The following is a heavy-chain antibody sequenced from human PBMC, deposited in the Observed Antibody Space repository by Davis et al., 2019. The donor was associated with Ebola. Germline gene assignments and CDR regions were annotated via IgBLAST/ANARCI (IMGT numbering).Heavy chain of an antibody. Sequence: PGGSLRLSCTGSGFTFSNFRMYWVRQAPGKGLEWVSVIYNSGTTYYADSVKGRFTISRDNSKNTVYLQMNSLRAEDTAIYYCARASWGYQIDYWGQGTLVTVSS. CDR3: ARASWGYQIDY. J-gene: IGHJ4*02. CDR1: GFTFSNFR. V-gene: IGHV3-53*01. D-gene: IGHD3-16*01. CDR2: IYNSGTT.